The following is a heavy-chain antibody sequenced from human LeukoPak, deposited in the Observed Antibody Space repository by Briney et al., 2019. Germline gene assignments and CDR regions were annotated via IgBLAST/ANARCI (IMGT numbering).Heavy chain of an antibody. CDR2: ISGGGDIT. CDR1: GFTFSNYV. J-gene: IGHJ4*02. CDR3: AKDSTHYRVWDNYDTRGLTY. D-gene: IGHD3-22*01. Sequence: GGSLRLSCADSGFTFSNYVMTWVRQPPGKGLEWVAAISGGGDITDYADSVKDRFTISRDNSKNTLYLQMNSLRAEDTAVYYCAKDSTHYRVWDNYDTRGLTYWGQGTLVTVSS. V-gene: IGHV3-23*01.